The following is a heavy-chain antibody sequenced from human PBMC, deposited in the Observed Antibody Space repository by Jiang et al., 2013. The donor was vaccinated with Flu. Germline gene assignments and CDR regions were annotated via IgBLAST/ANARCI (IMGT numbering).Heavy chain of an antibody. J-gene: IGHJ4*02. Sequence: SYGISWVRQAPGQGLEWMGWISAYNGNTNYAQKLQGRVTMTTDTSTSTAYMELRSLRSDDTAVYYCARDLVVIAVAGYYFDYWGQGTLVTVSS. V-gene: IGHV1-18*01. D-gene: IGHD6-19*01. CDR3: ARDLVVIAVAGYYFDY. CDR2: ISAYNGNT. CDR1: SYG.